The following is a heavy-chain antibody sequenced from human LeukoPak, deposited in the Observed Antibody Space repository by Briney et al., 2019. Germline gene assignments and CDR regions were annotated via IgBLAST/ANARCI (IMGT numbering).Heavy chain of an antibody. CDR2: ISSSGNTI. D-gene: IGHD2/OR15-2a*01. CDR1: GFTFSDYY. J-gene: IGHJ4*02. V-gene: IGHV3-11*01. CDR3: AKNRGATAGTFDY. Sequence: GSLRLSCAASGFTFSDYYMSWIRQAPGKGLEWVSYISSSGNTIYYADSVKGRFTISRDNARNSLHLQMNSLRADDTAVYYCAKNRGATAGTFDYWGPGTLVTVSS.